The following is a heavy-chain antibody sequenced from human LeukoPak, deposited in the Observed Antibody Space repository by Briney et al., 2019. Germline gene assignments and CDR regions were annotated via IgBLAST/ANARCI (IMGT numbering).Heavy chain of an antibody. Sequence: PSGGSLRLSCAASGFTFSSYAMSWVRQAPGKGLEWVSAISGSGGSTYYADSVKGRFTISRDNSKNTLYLQMNSLRAEDTAVYYCAKSGHCSGGSCSVDYWGQGTLVTVSS. D-gene: IGHD2-15*01. CDR2: ISGSGGST. CDR3: AKSGHCSGGSCSVDY. J-gene: IGHJ4*02. CDR1: GFTFSSYA. V-gene: IGHV3-23*01.